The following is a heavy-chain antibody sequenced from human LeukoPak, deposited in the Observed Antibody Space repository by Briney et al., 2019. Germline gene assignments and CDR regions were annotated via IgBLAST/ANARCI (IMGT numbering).Heavy chain of an antibody. CDR3: DV. V-gene: IGHV3-13*03. J-gene: IGHJ6*04. Sequence: PGGSLRLSCVACGFTLGNYDMHWVRQPTGKGLEWVSGTGTAGDTSYPGSVRGQFTISREYAKNSLYLQMKRLRAGDTAAYYMDVWGKGTTVTVSS. CDR2: TGTAGDT. CDR1: GFTLGNYD.